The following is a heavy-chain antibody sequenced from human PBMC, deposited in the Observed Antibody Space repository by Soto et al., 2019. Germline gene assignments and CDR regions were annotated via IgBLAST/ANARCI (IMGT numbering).Heavy chain of an antibody. J-gene: IGHJ4*02. Sequence: QVQLVQSGAEVKKPGASVKVSCKASGYTFTSYGINWVRQAPGRGLEWMGWINPGNGNTKYSQQFQGRVIIDRDTSASTAYMELSSVRYEDTAVYYCARGGYFDSSNYLAYWGLGTLVTVSS. V-gene: IGHV1-3*01. CDR2: INPGNGNT. CDR3: ARGGYFDSSNYLAY. CDR1: GYTFTSYG. D-gene: IGHD3-22*01.